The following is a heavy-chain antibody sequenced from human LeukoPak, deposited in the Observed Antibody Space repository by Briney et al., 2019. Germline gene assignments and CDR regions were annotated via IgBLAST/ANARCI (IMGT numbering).Heavy chain of an antibody. Sequence: GGSLRLSCAASGFTFSTYGMHWVRQAPGKGLEWLAVISYDGSNKYYAESVKGRLTISRDNSKNTMYLQMNSLRGEDTAVYYCAKDGMAVAEDWGQVTLVIVSS. V-gene: IGHV3-30*18. J-gene: IGHJ4*02. D-gene: IGHD6-19*01. CDR2: ISYDGSNK. CDR1: GFTFSTYG. CDR3: AKDGMAVAED.